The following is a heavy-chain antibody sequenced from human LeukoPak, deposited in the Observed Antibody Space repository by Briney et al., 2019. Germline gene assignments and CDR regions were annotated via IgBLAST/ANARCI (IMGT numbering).Heavy chain of an antibody. CDR3: ARHGYYDSSVYYGFDY. V-gene: IGHV4-59*08. CDR1: GGSISSYY. D-gene: IGHD3-22*01. J-gene: IGHJ4*02. CDR2: SYYSGSS. Sequence: SETLSLTCTVSGGSISSYYWSWIRQPPGKRLEWIGYSYYSGSSNYNPSLKSRVTISVDTSKNQFSLKLSSVTATDTAVYYCARHGYYDSSVYYGFDYWGQGTLVTVSS.